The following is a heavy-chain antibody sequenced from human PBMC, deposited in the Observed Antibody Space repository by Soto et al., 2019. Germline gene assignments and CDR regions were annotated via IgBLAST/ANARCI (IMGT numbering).Heavy chain of an antibody. CDR3: AKKLSAALTTVTKLES. J-gene: IGHJ5*01. CDR2: IANDGSNP. Sequence: EVQLLESGGGLVQPGGSLRLSCAASGFTFSNYAMTWVRQAPGKGLEWVSAIANDGSNPFYADSVKRRFTISRDNSKNTLYLQMNSLSAEDTAVYYCAKKLSAALTTVTKLESWGQGTLVTVSS. V-gene: IGHV3-23*01. CDR1: GFTFSNYA. D-gene: IGHD4-17*01.